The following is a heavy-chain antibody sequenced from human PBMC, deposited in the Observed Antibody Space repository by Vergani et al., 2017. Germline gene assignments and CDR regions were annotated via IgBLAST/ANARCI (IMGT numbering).Heavy chain of an antibody. CDR3: ARIKMSAAGSPYGMDV. CDR2: IFSNDEK. D-gene: IGHD6-13*01. J-gene: IGHJ6*02. CDR1: GFSLSNARMG. Sequence: QITLKESGPTLVKPTQTLTLTCTFSGFSLSNARMGVSWIRQPPGKALEWLAHIFSNDEKSYSTSLKSRLTISKDTSKSQVVLTMTNMDPVDTATYYCARIKMSAAGSPYGMDVWGQGTTVTVSS. V-gene: IGHV2-26*01.